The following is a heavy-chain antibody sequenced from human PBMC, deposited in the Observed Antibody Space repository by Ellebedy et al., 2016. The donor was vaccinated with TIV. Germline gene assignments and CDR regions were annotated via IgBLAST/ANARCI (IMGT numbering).Heavy chain of an antibody. V-gene: IGHV3-74*01. CDR1: GFTFSSYW. CDR2: INSDGSST. Sequence: GGSLRLSCAASGFTFSSYWMHWVRQAPGKGLVWVSRINSDGSSTTYADSVKGRFTIFRDSSKSTLYLQMNSLGTEDTAVYYCAKDLGRWLQYFDSWGQGTLVIVSS. J-gene: IGHJ4*02. CDR3: AKDLGRWLQYFDS. D-gene: IGHD5-24*01.